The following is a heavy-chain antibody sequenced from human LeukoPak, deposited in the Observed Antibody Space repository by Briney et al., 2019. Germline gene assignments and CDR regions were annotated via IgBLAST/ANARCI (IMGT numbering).Heavy chain of an antibody. CDR3: ARENGDSSVGFDY. V-gene: IGHV4-59*01. D-gene: IGHD3-22*01. CDR2: IYYSGTT. Sequence: TSETLSLTCTVSGGSISSYYWNWIRQPPGKGLEWIGYIYYSGTTNYNPSLKSRVAISVDTSRNQFSLKLSPVSAADTAVYYCARENGDSSVGFDYWGQGTLVTVFS. CDR1: GGSISSYY. J-gene: IGHJ4*02.